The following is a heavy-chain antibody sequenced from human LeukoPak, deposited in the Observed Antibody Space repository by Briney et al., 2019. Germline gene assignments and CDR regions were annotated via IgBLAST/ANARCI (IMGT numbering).Heavy chain of an antibody. V-gene: IGHV3-33*01. J-gene: IGHJ4*02. Sequence: GGSLRLSCAASGFTFSSYGMHWVRQAPGKGLEWGAVIWYDGSNEYYVDSVKGRFTISRDNSENTLFLQMNSLRVEDTAVYFCAAGGGAVAGTLDNWGQGTLVTVSS. CDR3: AAGGGAVAGTLDN. CDR2: IWYDGSNE. CDR1: GFTFSSYG. D-gene: IGHD6-19*01.